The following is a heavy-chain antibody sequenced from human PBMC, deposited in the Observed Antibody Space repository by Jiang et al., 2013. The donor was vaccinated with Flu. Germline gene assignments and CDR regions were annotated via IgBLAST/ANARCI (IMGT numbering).Heavy chain of an antibody. CDR3: ARERGYCSGGSCYGRVLEYYYYGMDV. V-gene: IGHV1-69*01. CDR2: IIPIFGTA. D-gene: IGHD2-15*01. J-gene: IGHJ6*02. CDR1: GGTFSSYA. Sequence: VQLVESGAEVKKPGSSVKVSCKASGGTFSSYAISWVRQAPGQGLEWMGGIIPIFGTANYAQKFQGRVTITADESTSTAYMELSSLRSEDTAVYYCARERGYCSGGSCYGRVLEYYYYGMDVWGQGTTVTVSS.